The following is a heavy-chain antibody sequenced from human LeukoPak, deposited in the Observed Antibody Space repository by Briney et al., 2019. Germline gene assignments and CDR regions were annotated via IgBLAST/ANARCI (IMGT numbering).Heavy chain of an antibody. D-gene: IGHD3-22*01. J-gene: IGHJ4*02. V-gene: IGHV3-48*01. Sequence: GGSLRLXCAASGFTLSSYSMSWVRRAPGKGLESVSHISTSISTIYYADSVVGRFTISRDNAKNTLYLQMNSLRAEDTAVYYCAKLERITMIVVVTNWGQGTLVTVSS. CDR3: AKLERITMIVVVTN. CDR2: ISTSISTI. CDR1: GFTLSSYS.